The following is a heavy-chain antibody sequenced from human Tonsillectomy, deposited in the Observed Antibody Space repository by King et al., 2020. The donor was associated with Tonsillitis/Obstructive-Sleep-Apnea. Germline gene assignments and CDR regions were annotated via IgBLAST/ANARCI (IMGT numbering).Heavy chain of an antibody. CDR2: MIPIFGTA. CDR1: GGTFSNYA. CDR3: AGVYCITTSCYTGTDHYYFYIDV. J-gene: IGHJ6*03. V-gene: IGHV1-69*01. D-gene: IGHD2-2*02. Sequence: QLVQSGAEVKKPGSSMKVSCKASGGTFSNYAISWVRQAPGQGLEWMGGMIPIFGTANYAQRFQGRVTITADESTSTGYMELSSLRSEDTAVYYCAGVYCITTSCYTGTDHYYFYIDVWGKGTTVTVS.